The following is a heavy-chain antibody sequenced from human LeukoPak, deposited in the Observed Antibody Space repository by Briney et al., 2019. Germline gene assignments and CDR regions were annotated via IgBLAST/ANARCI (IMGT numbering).Heavy chain of an antibody. Sequence: GESLKIPCKGSGYSFTNFWIGWVRQMPGKGLEWMGIMYPADSNTRYSPSFQGQVTISADKSISTAYLQWSSLKASDTAMYYCARYSGDEEPKFDYWGQGTLVTVSS. D-gene: IGHD6-25*01. V-gene: IGHV5-51*01. CDR3: ARYSGDEEPKFDY. CDR2: MYPADSNT. J-gene: IGHJ4*02. CDR1: GYSFTNFW.